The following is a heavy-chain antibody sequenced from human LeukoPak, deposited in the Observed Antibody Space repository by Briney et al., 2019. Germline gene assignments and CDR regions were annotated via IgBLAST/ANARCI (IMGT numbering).Heavy chain of an antibody. CDR2: IWNDGSNK. J-gene: IGHJ4*02. CDR3: ARGRYYYDTSGYFDY. CDR1: GFTFSSYG. D-gene: IGHD3-22*01. V-gene: IGHV3-33*01. Sequence: GGSLRLSCAASGFTFSSYGMHWVRQAPGKGLEWVAVIWNDGSNKYYVDSVKGRLTISRDNSKNTLYLQINSLRPEDTAVYYCARGRYYYDTSGYFDYWGQGTLVTVSS.